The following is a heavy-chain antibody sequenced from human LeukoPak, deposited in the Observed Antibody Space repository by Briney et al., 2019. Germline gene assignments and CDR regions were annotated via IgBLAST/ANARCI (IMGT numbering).Heavy chain of an antibody. CDR2: IYYSGST. V-gene: IGHV4-59*02. D-gene: IGHD3-16*01. J-gene: IGHJ4*02. CDR3: ARDGGGGSDY. CDR1: GGSVSSYY. Sequence: SETLSLTCTVSGGSVSSYYWNWIRQPPGKGLEWIGYIYYSGSTNYNPSLKSRVTISVDTSKNQLSLQLSSVTAADTAVYYCARDGGGGSDYWGQGTLVTVSS.